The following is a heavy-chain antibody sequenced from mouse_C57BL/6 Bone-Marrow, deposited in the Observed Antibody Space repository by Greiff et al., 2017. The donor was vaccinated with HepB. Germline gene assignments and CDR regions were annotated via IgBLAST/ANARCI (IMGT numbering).Heavy chain of an antibody. V-gene: IGHV1-49*01. D-gene: IGHD1-1*01. J-gene: IGHJ1*03. CDR1: YFAFMARA. Sequence: QVQLQQSGAELVRPGSSVKLSCKDSYFAFMARAMHWVKQRPGHGLEWIGSFTMYSDATEYSENFKGKATLTANTSSSTAYMELSSLTSEDSAVYYCARSFITTVAYWYFDVWGTGTTVTVSS. CDR2: FTMYSDAT. CDR3: ARSFITTVAYWYFDV.